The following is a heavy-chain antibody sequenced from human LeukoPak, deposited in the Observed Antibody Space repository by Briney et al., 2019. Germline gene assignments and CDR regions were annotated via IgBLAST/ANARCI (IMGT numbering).Heavy chain of an antibody. CDR1: GFTFSSYG. CDR3: ARRNAMDV. J-gene: IGHJ6*02. CDR2: INRDGSER. V-gene: IGHV3-7*03. Sequence: GRSLRLSCAASGFTFSSYGMHWVRQAPGKGLEWVANINRDGSERYYVDSVKGRFTITRDDAKSSLNLQMNSLRAEDTAVYYCARRNAMDVWGQGTTVSVFS.